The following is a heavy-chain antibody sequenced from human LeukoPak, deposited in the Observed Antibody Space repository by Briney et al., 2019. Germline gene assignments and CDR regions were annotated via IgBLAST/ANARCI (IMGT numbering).Heavy chain of an antibody. V-gene: IGHV4-38-2*02. J-gene: IGHJ4*02. CDR3: ARGPPRFVSF. Sequence: SETLSLTCIVSAYSTSNDYDWYWGRQAPGKGRAWIGGLHHSGTTYYNPSLKSRLTISVDTSQKQISLKVRSVTAADTAIYFCARGPPRFVSFWGPGTLVTVSS. CDR2: LHHSGTT. CDR1: AYSTSNDYD. D-gene: IGHD5-24*01.